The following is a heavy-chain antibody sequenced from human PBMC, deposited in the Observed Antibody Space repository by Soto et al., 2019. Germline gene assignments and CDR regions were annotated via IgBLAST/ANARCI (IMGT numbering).Heavy chain of an antibody. V-gene: IGHV5-51*01. D-gene: IGHD3-10*01. J-gene: IGHJ4*02. CDR3: ARHFLLRGAHRPDY. Sequence: ESLKISCKTSGYIFTTYWIGWVRQMPGKGLEWMGIIDPRDSETTYNPSFQGHVTISADKSLRTASLQWSSLKATDTAVYYCARHFLLRGAHRPDYWCQGLLLTPSS. CDR2: IDPRDSET. CDR1: GYIFTTYW.